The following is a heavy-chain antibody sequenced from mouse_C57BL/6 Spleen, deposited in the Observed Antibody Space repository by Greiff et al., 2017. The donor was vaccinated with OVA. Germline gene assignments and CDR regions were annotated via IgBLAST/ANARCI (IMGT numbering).Heavy chain of an antibody. CDR1: GFTFSSYT. D-gene: IGHD1-1*01. CDR3: ARYGSSLRGYFDV. J-gene: IGHJ1*03. CDR2: ISGGGGNT. Sequence: EVQLVESGGGLVKPGGSLKLSCAASGFTFSSYTMSWVRQTPEKRLEWVATISGGGGNTYYPDSVKGRFTISRDNAKNTLYLQMSSLRSEDTALYYCARYGSSLRGYFDVWGTGTTVTVSS. V-gene: IGHV5-9*01.